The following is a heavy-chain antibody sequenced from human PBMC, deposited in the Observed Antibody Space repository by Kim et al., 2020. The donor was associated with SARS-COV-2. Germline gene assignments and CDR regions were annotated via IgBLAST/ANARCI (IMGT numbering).Heavy chain of an antibody. Sequence: GGSLRLSCAASGFTVSDDWMDWIRQSPGKGLVWVSRINADGSISYADSVKGRFTMSRDNAKNTIYLQMNSLRAEDTAIYYCTRDDLGSRAGYWGQGTLVT. CDR3: TRDDLGSRAGY. J-gene: IGHJ4*02. D-gene: IGHD3-10*01. CDR1: GFTVSDDW. V-gene: IGHV3-74*01. CDR2: INADGSIS.